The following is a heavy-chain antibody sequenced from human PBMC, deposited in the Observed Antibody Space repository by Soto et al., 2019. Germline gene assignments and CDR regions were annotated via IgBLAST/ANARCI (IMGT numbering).Heavy chain of an antibody. J-gene: IGHJ4*02. CDR3: ARMVGENPGINYDFWSGYYTGYDY. V-gene: IGHV1-46*01. CDR2: INPSGGST. Sequence: ASVKVSCKASGYTFTSYYMHWVRQAPGQGLEWMGIINPSGGSTSYAQKFQGRVTMTRDTSTSTVYMELSSLRSEDTAVYYCARMVGENPGINYDFWSGYYTGYDYWGQGTLVTVSS. D-gene: IGHD3-3*01. CDR1: GYTFTSYY.